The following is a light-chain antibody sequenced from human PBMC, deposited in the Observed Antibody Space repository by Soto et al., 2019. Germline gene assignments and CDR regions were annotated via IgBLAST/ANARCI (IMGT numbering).Light chain of an antibody. CDR1: SSDVGGYNH. CDR3: TSYTVRKSWV. V-gene: IGLV2-14*01. CDR2: EVI. J-gene: IGLJ3*02. Sequence: QSALTQPASVTGSPGQSITISCTGTSSDVGGYNHVSWYQQYPGTAPKFIIYEVINRPSGVSDRFSGSKSGNTASLTISGLQPEDEADYYCTSYTVRKSWVFGGGTKLTVL.